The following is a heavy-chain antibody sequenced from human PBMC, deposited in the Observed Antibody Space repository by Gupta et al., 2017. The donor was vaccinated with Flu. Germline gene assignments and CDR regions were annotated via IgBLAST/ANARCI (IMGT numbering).Heavy chain of an antibody. Sequence: QITLKESGPTLVKPTQTLTLTCTFYGFSLSTSGVGVGWIRQPPGKALEWLALIYWDDDKRYSPSLKSRLTITKDTSKNQVVLTMTNMDPVDTATYYCARSVKIVGATKGDAFDIWGQGTMVTVSS. J-gene: IGHJ3*02. D-gene: IGHD1-26*01. CDR2: IYWDDDK. V-gene: IGHV2-5*02. CDR1: GFSLSTSGVG. CDR3: ARSVKIVGATKGDAFDI.